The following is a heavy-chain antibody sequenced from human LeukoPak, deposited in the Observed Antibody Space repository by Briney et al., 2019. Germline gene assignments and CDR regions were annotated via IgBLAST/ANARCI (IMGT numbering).Heavy chain of an antibody. V-gene: IGHV4-34*01. CDR1: GVSFNDYY. Sequence: SETLSLTCAVSGVSFNDYYWSWVHQTPGKGLEWIGEINHSGYTNDSPSLKSRVTLSIDTSRKQFSLNLRSVTVADTGIYYCTRMTTGHDYWGQGTLVTVSS. D-gene: IGHD4-17*01. CDR3: TRMTTGHDY. J-gene: IGHJ4*02. CDR2: INHSGYT.